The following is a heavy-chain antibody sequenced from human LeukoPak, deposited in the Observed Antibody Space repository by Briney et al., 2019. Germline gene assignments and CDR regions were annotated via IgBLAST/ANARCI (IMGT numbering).Heavy chain of an antibody. D-gene: IGHD1-26*01. V-gene: IGHV4-59*01. CDR1: GGSISSYY. CDR2: IYYSGST. J-gene: IGHJ4*02. Sequence: SETLSLTCTVSGGSISSYYWSWIRQPPGKGLEWIGYIYYSGSTNYNPSLKSRVTISVDTSKNQFSLKLSSVTAADTAVYYCARVNIVGATSHAFDYWGQGTLVTVSS. CDR3: ARVNIVGATSHAFDY.